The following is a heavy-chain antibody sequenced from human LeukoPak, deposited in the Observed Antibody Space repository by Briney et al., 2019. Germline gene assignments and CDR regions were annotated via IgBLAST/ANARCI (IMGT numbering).Heavy chain of an antibody. CDR3: ARGPLVRLPSSFDP. Sequence: GASVKVSCKASGYTFTSYDINWVRQATGQGLEWMGWMNPNSGNTGSAQRFQGRVTMTRDTSRSTAYMELRSLTSEDTAVYYCARGPLVRLPSSFDPWGQGTLVTVS. D-gene: IGHD3-16*02. J-gene: IGHJ5*02. V-gene: IGHV1-8*01. CDR2: MNPNSGNT. CDR1: GYTFTSYD.